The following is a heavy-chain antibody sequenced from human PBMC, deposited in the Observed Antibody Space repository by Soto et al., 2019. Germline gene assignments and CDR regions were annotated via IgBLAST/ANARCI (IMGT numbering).Heavy chain of an antibody. CDR3: ARIYEYSSSSPFDY. CDR1: GYTFTNYY. J-gene: IGHJ4*02. D-gene: IGHD6-6*01. Sequence: QEQLVQSGAEVKKPGASVKVSCKASGYTFTNYYIHWVRQAPGQGLEWMGEINPGGGSTSYAQKLQGRVAMTRDTSTSTVYMELSSLRSEDTAVYYCARIYEYSSSSPFDYWGQGTLVTVSS. CDR2: INPGGGST. V-gene: IGHV1-46*01.